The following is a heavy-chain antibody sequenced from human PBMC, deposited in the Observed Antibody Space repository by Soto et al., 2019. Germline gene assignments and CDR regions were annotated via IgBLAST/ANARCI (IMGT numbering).Heavy chain of an antibody. Sequence: QVQLVESGGGVVQPGTSLRLSCVATGFTFSNYSIHWVRQAPGRGLEWVAVIWHDGSQKYLTDSVRGRFTISRDNSKNTVYLQMNSLRVEDTAVYYCEGRDDPFHVWGQGTMVTVSS. CDR3: EGRDDPFHV. J-gene: IGHJ3*01. V-gene: IGHV3-33*01. CDR2: IWHDGSQK. CDR1: GFTFSNYS.